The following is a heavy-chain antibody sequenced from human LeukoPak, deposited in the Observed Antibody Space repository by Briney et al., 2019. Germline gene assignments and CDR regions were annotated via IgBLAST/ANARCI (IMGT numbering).Heavy chain of an antibody. Sequence: PSETLSLTCTVSGGSISSSSYYWGWIRQPPGKGLEWIGSIYYSGSTYYNPSLKSRVTISVDTSKNQFSLKLSSVTAADTAVYYCARDLCYYDSSGYINWGQGTLVTVSS. CDR3: ARDLCYYDSSGYIN. CDR2: IYYSGST. D-gene: IGHD3-22*01. J-gene: IGHJ4*02. CDR1: GGSISSSSYY. V-gene: IGHV4-39*07.